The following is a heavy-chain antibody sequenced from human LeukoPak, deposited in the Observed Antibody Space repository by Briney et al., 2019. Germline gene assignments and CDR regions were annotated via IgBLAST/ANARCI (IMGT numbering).Heavy chain of an antibody. CDR1: GYTFTSYD. D-gene: IGHD6-13*01. CDR3: ARGYWQQPPLFQH. Sequence: ASVKVSCKASGYTFTSYDINWVRQATGQGLEWMGWMNPNSGNTGYAQKFQGRVTMTRNISISTAYMELSSLRSEDTAVYYCARGYWQQPPLFQHWGQGTLVTVSS. CDR2: MNPNSGNT. J-gene: IGHJ1*01. V-gene: IGHV1-8*01.